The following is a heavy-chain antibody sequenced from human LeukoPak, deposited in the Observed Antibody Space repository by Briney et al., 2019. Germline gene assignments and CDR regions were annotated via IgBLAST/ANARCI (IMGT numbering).Heavy chain of an antibody. Sequence: GGSLRLSCVASGFTFSNYAMHWVRQAPGKGPEWVAVISYDGSDNYYAGSVKGRLTISRDNSNNTLYLQMNNLRAEDTAVYYCAKDQASGRRSTYYGMGVWGQGTTVTVSS. CDR1: GFTFSNYA. V-gene: IGHV3-30*04. J-gene: IGHJ6*02. CDR3: AKDQASGRRSTYYGMGV. D-gene: IGHD3-10*01. CDR2: ISYDGSDN.